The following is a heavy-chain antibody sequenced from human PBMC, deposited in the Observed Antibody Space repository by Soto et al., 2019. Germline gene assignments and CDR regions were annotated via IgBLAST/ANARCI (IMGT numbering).Heavy chain of an antibody. D-gene: IGHD6-19*01. V-gene: IGHV1-3*01. CDR3: ARAVAVPASCDY. CDR1: GYSFTSYA. CDR2: INAGNGNT. J-gene: IGHJ4*02. Sequence: ASVKVSCKASGYSFTSYAMHWVRQAPGQRLEWMGWINAGNGNTKYSQKFQGRVTITRDTSASTAYMELSSLGSEDTAMYYCARAVAVPASCDYWGQGTLVTVSS.